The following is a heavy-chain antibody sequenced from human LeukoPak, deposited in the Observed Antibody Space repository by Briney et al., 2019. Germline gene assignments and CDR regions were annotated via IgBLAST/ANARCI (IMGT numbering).Heavy chain of an antibody. D-gene: IGHD6-19*01. CDR3: ARDLGGSVAYFDY. J-gene: IGHJ4*02. CDR1: GFTFSSYG. V-gene: IGHV3-33*01. CDR2: IWYDGSNK. Sequence: GRSLRLSCAASGFTFSSYGMHWVRQAPGKGLEWVAVIWYDGSNKYYADSVKGRFTISRDNSKNTLYLQMNSLRAEDTAVYYCARDLGGSVAYFDYWGQGTLVTVSS.